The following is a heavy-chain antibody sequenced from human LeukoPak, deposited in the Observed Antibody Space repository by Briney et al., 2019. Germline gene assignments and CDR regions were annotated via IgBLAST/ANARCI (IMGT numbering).Heavy chain of an antibody. CDR3: ASVYSSTSWDY. Sequence: GESLKISCKGSGYRFSSDWIAWVRQMPGKGLEWMGVIFPADSDTRYSPSFQGQVTISADKSISTAYLQWSSLKASDTAMYYCASVYSSTSWDYWGQGTLVTVSS. CDR1: GYRFSSDW. V-gene: IGHV5-51*01. CDR2: IFPADSDT. D-gene: IGHD6-13*01. J-gene: IGHJ4*02.